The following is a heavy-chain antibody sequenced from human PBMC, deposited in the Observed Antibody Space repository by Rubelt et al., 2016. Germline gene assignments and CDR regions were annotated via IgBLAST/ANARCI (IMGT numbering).Heavy chain of an antibody. CDR3: ARRLRQDDAFDI. V-gene: IGHV3-48*03. Sequence: VRQAPGKGLEWVSYISDSGTTIYYADSVKGRFTISRDNAKNSLYLQMDSLRAEDTAVYYCARRLRQDDAFDIWGQGTLVTVSS. CDR2: ISDSGTTI. J-gene: IGHJ3*02.